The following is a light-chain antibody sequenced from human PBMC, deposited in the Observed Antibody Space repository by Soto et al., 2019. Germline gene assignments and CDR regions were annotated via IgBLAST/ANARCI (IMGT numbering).Light chain of an antibody. CDR1: QTVDLSQ. Sequence: PGERATLSCGASQTVDLSQLAWYQQKPGLATRLLIYRGSTTATGLPDRCTGSGSGIDFTLTISRLEPEDYAVYYCQSFGGPPYIFGQGTKVEIK. CDR2: RGS. J-gene: IGKJ2*01. V-gene: IGKV3D-20*01. CDR3: QSFGGPPYI.